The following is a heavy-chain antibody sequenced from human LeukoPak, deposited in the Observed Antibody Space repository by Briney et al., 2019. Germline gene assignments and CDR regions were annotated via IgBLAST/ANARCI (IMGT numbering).Heavy chain of an antibody. J-gene: IGHJ4*02. CDR1: GGSISSSSYY. CDR3: ARGGGSSYLDY. D-gene: IGHD3-16*01. Sequence: PSESLSLTCTVSGGSISSSSYYWGWIRQPPGKGLEWIGSIYYSGSTYYNPSLKSRVTISVDTSKNQFSLKLSSVTAADTAVYYCARGGGSSYLDYWGQGTLVTVSS. V-gene: IGHV4-39*01. CDR2: IYYSGST.